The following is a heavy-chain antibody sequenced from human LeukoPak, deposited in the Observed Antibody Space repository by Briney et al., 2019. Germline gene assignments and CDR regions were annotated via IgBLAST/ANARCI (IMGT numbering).Heavy chain of an antibody. V-gene: IGHV4-34*01. D-gene: IGHD3-9*01. CDR3: ARTGYYMRYFDS. CDR1: GGSFSGYY. CDR2: INHSGST. Sequence: SETLSLTCAVYGGSFSGYYWSWIRQPPAKGLELIGEINHSGSTNYNPSLKSRVTISLDTSTNQFSLTLSSGTAADTAVSYCARTGYYMRYFDSWGQGNLVTVSS. J-gene: IGHJ4*02.